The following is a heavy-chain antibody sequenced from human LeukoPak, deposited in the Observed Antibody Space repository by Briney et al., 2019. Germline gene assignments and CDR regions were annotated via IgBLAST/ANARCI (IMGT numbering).Heavy chain of an antibody. CDR3: AKARGYYYYYYMEV. Sequence: GGSLRLSRAAAGFTFSSYAMSWVRQAPGKGLEWVSAISGSGGSTYYADSVKGRFTVSRDNSKNTLYLQMNSLRAEDTAVYYCAKARGYYYYYYMEVWGKGTTVTVSS. V-gene: IGHV3-23*01. D-gene: IGHD6-6*01. J-gene: IGHJ6*03. CDR1: GFTFSSYA. CDR2: ISGSGGST.